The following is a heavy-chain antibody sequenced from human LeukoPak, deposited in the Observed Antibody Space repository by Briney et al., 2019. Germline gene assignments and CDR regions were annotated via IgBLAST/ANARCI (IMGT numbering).Heavy chain of an antibody. J-gene: IGHJ4*02. CDR3: AKDTRADY. D-gene: IGHD2-15*01. CDR1: GFTFSSYG. CDR2: ISYDGSNK. V-gene: IGHV3-30*18. Sequence: GGSLRLSCAASGFTFSSYGMHWVRQAPGKGLEWVALISYDGSNKDYAYSVKGRFTISRDNSKDTLYLRMNSLRAEDTAVYYCAKDTRADYWGQGILVTVSS.